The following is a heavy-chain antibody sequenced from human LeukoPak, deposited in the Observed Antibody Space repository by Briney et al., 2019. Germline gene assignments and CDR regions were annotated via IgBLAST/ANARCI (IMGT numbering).Heavy chain of an antibody. V-gene: IGHV1-69*05. CDR2: IIPIFGTA. Sequence: SVKVSCKASGGTFSSYAISWVRQAPEQGLEWMGRIIPIFGTANYAQKFQGRVTITTDESTSTAYMELSSLRSEDTAVYYCARDRGRWLQLGYFDYWGQGTLVTVSP. CDR1: GGTFSSYA. CDR3: ARDRGRWLQLGYFDY. D-gene: IGHD5-24*01. J-gene: IGHJ4*02.